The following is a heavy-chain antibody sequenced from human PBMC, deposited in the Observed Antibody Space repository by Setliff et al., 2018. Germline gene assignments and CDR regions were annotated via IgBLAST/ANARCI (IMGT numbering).Heavy chain of an antibody. V-gene: IGHV3-64D*09. J-gene: IGHJ3*02. CDR2: IGPNGGST. D-gene: IGHD6-13*01. Sequence: PGGSLRLSCAASGFTFSGYSMHWVRQAPGKGLEYVSSIGPNGGSTYYANSVKGRFTITRDSSKNTLYLQMSSLRAEDTAVYYCASAGHSGSWVPFDAFHIWGQGTMVTVSS. CDR3: ASAGHSGSWVPFDAFHI. CDR1: GFTFSGYS.